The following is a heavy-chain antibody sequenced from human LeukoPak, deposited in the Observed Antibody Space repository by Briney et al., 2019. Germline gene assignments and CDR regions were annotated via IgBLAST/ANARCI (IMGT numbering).Heavy chain of an antibody. Sequence: GGSLRLSCAASGFTFSSYWMSWVRQAPGKGLEWVANIKQDGSEKYYVDSVKGRFTISRDNSKNTLYLQMNSLRAEDTAVYYCAKDRFGVTDYWGQGTLVTVSS. CDR2: IKQDGSEK. V-gene: IGHV3-7*01. CDR1: GFTFSSYW. D-gene: IGHD3-10*01. J-gene: IGHJ4*02. CDR3: AKDRFGVTDY.